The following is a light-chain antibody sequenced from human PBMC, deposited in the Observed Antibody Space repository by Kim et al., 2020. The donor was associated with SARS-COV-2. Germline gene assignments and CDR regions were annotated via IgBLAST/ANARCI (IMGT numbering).Light chain of an antibody. Sequence: PGKTARITCGGNNIGSKSVHCEQQKPGKDAVLVIYYDSDRPSGIPERFAGSNSGNTATLTISRVEAGDEADYYCQVWDSSSDHSVVFGGGTQLTVL. CDR2: YDS. V-gene: IGLV3-21*04. J-gene: IGLJ2*01. CDR1: NIGSKS. CDR3: QVWDSSSDHSVV.